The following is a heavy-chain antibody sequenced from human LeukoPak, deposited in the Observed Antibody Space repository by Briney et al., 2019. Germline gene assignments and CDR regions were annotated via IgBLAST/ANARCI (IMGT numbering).Heavy chain of an antibody. J-gene: IGHJ6*02. CDR1: GFTFSSYW. Sequence: GGSLRLSCAASGFTFSSYWMHWVRQAPGKGLVWVSRINSDGSSTSYADSVKGRFTISRDNAKNTLYLQMNSLRAEDTAVYYCARYRPYYYYGMDVWGQGTTVTVSS. D-gene: IGHD1-1*01. CDR2: INSDGSST. V-gene: IGHV3-74*01. CDR3: ARYRPYYYYGMDV.